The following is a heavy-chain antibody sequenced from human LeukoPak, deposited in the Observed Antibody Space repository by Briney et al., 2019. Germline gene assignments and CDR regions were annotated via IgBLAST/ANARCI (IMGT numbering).Heavy chain of an antibody. D-gene: IGHD4-17*01. CDR1: GVSIGTYY. Sequence: PSETLSLTCSVSGVSIGTYYWSWVRQPPGKGLEWIGYINYRGTTSYNPSLKSRVTISVDTSKNQFFLNLRSATAADTAVYYCARLEDYVLEYWGLGTLVPVSS. CDR2: INYRGTT. V-gene: IGHV4-59*08. CDR3: ARLEDYVLEY. J-gene: IGHJ4*02.